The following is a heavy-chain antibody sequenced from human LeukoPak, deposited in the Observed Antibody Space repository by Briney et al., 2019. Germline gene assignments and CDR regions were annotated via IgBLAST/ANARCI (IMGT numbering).Heavy chain of an antibody. V-gene: IGHV4-4*07. CDR1: GDSISRYY. CDR2: IYATGNT. J-gene: IGHJ3*02. D-gene: IGHD1-26*01. Sequence: PSETLSLTCTVSGDSISRYYWTWIRQPAGRGLEWIGRIYATGNTNYNPSLNSRVTMSIDTSKNQFSLKPSFVTAADTAVYFCARERELLRGDAFDMWGQGTKVTVSS. CDR3: ARERELLRGDAFDM.